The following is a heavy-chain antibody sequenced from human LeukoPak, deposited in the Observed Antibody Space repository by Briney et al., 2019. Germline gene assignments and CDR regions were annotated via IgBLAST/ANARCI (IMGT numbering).Heavy chain of an antibody. V-gene: IGHV4-34*01. D-gene: IGHD1-26*01. CDR2: INQSGST. CDR3: ARGSEWAGEGAFDL. J-gene: IGHJ3*01. Sequence: PSETLSLTCAVYGGSFSDYYWSWIRQPPGKGLVWIGEINQSGSTYYNPSLKSRVTISLDTSKNQFSLKLRSVTAADTAVYYCARGSEWAGEGAFDLWGQGTLVTVSS. CDR1: GGSFSDYY.